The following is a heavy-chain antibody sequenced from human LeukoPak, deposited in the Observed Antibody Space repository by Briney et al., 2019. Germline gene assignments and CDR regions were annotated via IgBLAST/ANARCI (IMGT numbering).Heavy chain of an antibody. J-gene: IGHJ4*02. Sequence: SETLSLTCTVSGGSISSSSYYWGWIRQPPGKGLEWIGSIYYSGSTYYNPSLKSRVTISVDTSKNQFSLKLSSVTAADTAVYYCARGTHTTPGPSSEWPGTWGEFDYWGQGTLVTVSS. CDR1: GGSISSSSYY. CDR3: ARGTHTTPGPSSEWPGTWGEFDY. V-gene: IGHV4-39*07. D-gene: IGHD3-16*01. CDR2: IYYSGST.